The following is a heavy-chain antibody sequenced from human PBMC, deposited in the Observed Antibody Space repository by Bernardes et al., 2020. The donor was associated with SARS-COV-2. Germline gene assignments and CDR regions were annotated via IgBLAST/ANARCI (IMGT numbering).Heavy chain of an antibody. V-gene: IGHV4-34*01. D-gene: IGHD1-7*01. CDR1: GGSFSGYY. J-gene: IGHJ6*02. Sequence: SETLSLTCTVYGGSFSGYYWSWIRQPPGKGLEWIEEINHSGSTNYNPSLKSRVTISVDTSKNHFSLKLSSVTAADTAVYYCARIRLRGITGTSYYYYYGMDVWGQGTTVTVSS. CDR3: ARIRLRGITGTSYYYYYGMDV. CDR2: INHSGST.